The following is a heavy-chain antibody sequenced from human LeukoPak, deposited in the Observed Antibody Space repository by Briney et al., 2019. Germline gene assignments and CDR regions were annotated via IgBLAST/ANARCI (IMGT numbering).Heavy chain of an antibody. V-gene: IGHV1-8*01. CDR1: GYTFTSYD. CDR3: ARGRIVVVPAAMDWFDP. J-gene: IGHJ5*02. Sequence: GASVKVSCKASGYTFTSYDINWVRQATGQGLEWMGWMNPNSGNTGYAQKFQGRVTMTRNTSISTAYMELSSLRSEDTAVYYCARGRIVVVPAAMDWFDPWGQGTLVAVSS. CDR2: MNPNSGNT. D-gene: IGHD2-2*01.